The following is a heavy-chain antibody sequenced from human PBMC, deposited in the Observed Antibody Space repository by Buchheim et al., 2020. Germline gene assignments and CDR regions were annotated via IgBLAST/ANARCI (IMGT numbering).Heavy chain of an antibody. CDR2: ISYDGSNK. CDR1: GFTFSSYG. Sequence: QVQLVESGGGVVQPGRSLRLSCAASGFTFSSYGMHWVRQAPGKGLEWVAVISYDGSNKYYADSVKGRFTISRDNSKNTLYLQMNSLRAEDTAVYYCARESSSGYYPDGYWGQGTL. CDR3: ARESSSGYYPDGY. J-gene: IGHJ4*02. V-gene: IGHV3-30*03. D-gene: IGHD3-22*01.